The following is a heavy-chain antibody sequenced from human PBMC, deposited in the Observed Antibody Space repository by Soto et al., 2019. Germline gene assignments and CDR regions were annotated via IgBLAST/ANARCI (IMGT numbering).Heavy chain of an antibody. CDR1: GGSISSYY. Sequence: SETLSLTCTVFGGSISSYYWSWIRQPPGKGLEWIGYIYYSGSTNYNPSLKSRVTISVDTSKNQFSLKLSSVTAADTAVYYCARRYGSSFDYWGQGTLVTVSS. J-gene: IGHJ4*02. D-gene: IGHD3-10*01. V-gene: IGHV4-59*08. CDR3: ARRYGSSFDY. CDR2: IYYSGST.